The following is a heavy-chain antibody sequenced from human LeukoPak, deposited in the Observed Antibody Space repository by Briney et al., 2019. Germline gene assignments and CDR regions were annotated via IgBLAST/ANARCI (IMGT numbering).Heavy chain of an antibody. CDR2: ISGSGGST. D-gene: IGHD6-13*01. V-gene: IGHV3-23*01. CDR3: AKDRKYSSSWYYYYYMDV. J-gene: IGHJ6*03. Sequence: GGSLRLSCAASGFTFSSYGMSWVRQAPGKGLEWVSAISGSGGSTYYADSVKGRFTISRGNSKNTLYLQMNSLRAEDTAVYYCAKDRKYSSSWYYYYYMDVWGKGTTVTISS. CDR1: GFTFSSYG.